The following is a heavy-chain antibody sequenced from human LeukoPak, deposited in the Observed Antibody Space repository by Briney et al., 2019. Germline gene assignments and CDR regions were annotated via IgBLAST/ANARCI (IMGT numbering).Heavy chain of an antibody. Sequence: ASVKVSCKASGGTFSSYAISWVRQATGQGLEWMGWMNPNSGNTGYAQKFQGRVTMTRNTSISTAYMELSSLRSEDTAVYYCARGRRYDSSGYYYAYYYYMDVWGKGTTVTVSS. CDR2: MNPNSGNT. CDR3: ARGRRYDSSGYYYAYYYYMDV. CDR1: GGTFSSYA. V-gene: IGHV1-8*02. D-gene: IGHD3-22*01. J-gene: IGHJ6*03.